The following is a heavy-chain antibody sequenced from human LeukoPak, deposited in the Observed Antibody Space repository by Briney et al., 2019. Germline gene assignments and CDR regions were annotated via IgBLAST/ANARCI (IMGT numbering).Heavy chain of an antibody. CDR2: IYPGDPDT. CDR3: ARGDNSGWYFFDY. Sequence: KGGESLKISCKASGYTFTDHWIGWVRQMPGKGLEWMGIIYPGDPDTRYSPSFQGQVTISADKSISTAYLQWRNLQAPDTAMYYCARGDNSGWYFFDYWGQGTLVTVSS. D-gene: IGHD6-19*01. J-gene: IGHJ4*02. CDR1: GYTFTDHW. V-gene: IGHV5-51*01.